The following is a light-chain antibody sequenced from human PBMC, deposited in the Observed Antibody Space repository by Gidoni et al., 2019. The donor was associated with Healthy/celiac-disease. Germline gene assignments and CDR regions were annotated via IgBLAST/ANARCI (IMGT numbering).Light chain of an antibody. V-gene: IGKV3D-20*01. CDR2: DAS. CDR1: QSGSSSY. CDR3: QQYGSSPGT. J-gene: IGKJ1*01. Sequence: EIVLTQTSATLSLSPGERATLSCGASQSGSSSYLAWYQQKPGLAPRLLIYDASSRATGIPDRFSGSGSGTDFTLTISSLEPEDFAVYYCQQYGSSPGTFGQGTKVEIK.